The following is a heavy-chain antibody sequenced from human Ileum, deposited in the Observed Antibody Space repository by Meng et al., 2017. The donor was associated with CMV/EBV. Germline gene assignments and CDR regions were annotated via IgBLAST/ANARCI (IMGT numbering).Heavy chain of an antibody. J-gene: IGHJ4*02. CDR3: VRASITMIDY. Sequence: QLQRQESGPGMVQPSGTRYLTCTVSGDSISSGDYFWGWIRQPPKGLEWVASITYRGTTYYNPSLKSRVTMSVDTSKNQFSLKLNSVTAADTAVYYCVRASITMIDYWGQGTLVTVSS. CDR1: GDSISSGDYF. D-gene: IGHD3-22*01. CDR2: ITYRGTT. V-gene: IGHV4-39*07.